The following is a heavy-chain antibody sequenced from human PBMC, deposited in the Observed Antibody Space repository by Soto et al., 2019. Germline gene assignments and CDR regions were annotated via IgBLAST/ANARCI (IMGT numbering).Heavy chain of an antibody. Sequence: GGSLRLSCAASGFTFSSYAMSWVRQAPGKGLEWVSAISGSGGSTYYADSVKGRFTISRDNSKNTLYLQMNSLRAEDTAVYYCAKCSGSSSWRLVAFDIWGQGTMVTVAS. D-gene: IGHD6-6*01. CDR3: AKCSGSSSWRLVAFDI. CDR1: GFTFSSYA. V-gene: IGHV3-23*01. CDR2: ISGSGGST. J-gene: IGHJ3*02.